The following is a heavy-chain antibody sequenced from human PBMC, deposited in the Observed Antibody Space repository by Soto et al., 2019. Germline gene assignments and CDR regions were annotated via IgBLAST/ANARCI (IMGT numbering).Heavy chain of an antibody. Sequence: QVQLVESGGGVVQPGRSLRLSCAASGFTFSSYGMHWVRQAPGKGLEWVAVISYDGSNKYYADSVKGRFTISRDNSKNTLYLQMNSLRAEETAVYYCAKEYSRGGDYWGQGTLVTVSS. CDR2: ISYDGSNK. CDR3: AKEYSRGGDY. V-gene: IGHV3-30*18. J-gene: IGHJ4*02. D-gene: IGHD6-13*01. CDR1: GFTFSSYG.